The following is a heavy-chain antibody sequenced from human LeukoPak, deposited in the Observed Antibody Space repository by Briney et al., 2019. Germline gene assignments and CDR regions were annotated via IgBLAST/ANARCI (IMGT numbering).Heavy chain of an antibody. D-gene: IGHD6-19*01. CDR1: GYTLSNYY. CDR2: INPSGGGT. Sequence: ASVKVSCKASGYTLSNYYIHWVRQAPGQGPEWMGIINPSGGGTTYSPKFQGRVTMTKDTSTNTVYMILSSLRSADTALYYCARETDIAVAANYFDYWGQGTLVTVSS. V-gene: IGHV1-46*01. J-gene: IGHJ4*02. CDR3: ARETDIAVAANYFDY.